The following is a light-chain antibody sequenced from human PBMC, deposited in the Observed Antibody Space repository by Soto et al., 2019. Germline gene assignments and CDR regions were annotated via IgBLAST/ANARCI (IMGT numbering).Light chain of an antibody. Sequence: DIQMTQSPSTLSASVGDRVTITWRASQSISSWLAWYQQIPGTAPKLLIYKASSLQSGVPSRFSGSGSGTEFTLTISSLQPDDFATYHCQQYNSYSLTFGGGTKVDIK. V-gene: IGKV1-5*03. CDR2: KAS. CDR1: QSISSW. J-gene: IGKJ4*01. CDR3: QQYNSYSLT.